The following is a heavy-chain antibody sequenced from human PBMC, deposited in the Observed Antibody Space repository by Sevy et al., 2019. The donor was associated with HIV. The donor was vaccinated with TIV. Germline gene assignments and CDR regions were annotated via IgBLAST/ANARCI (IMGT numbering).Heavy chain of an antibody. Sequence: GGSLRLSCAASGFTFSNAWMSWVRQAPGKGLEWVGRIKSKTDGGTTDYAAPVKGRFTISRDDSKNTLYLQMNSLKTEDTAVYYCTTDYLQPGSHLLAVAGTQTPPYFDYWGQGTLVTVSS. V-gene: IGHV3-15*01. CDR2: IKSKTDGGTT. CDR3: TTDYLQPGSHLLAVAGTQTPPYFDY. J-gene: IGHJ4*02. D-gene: IGHD6-19*01. CDR1: GFTFSNAW.